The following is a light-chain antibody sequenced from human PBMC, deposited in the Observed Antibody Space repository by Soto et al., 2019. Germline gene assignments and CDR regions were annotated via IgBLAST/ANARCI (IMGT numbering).Light chain of an antibody. Sequence: QSVLTQPPSASGTPGQRVTISCSGSSSNIGSNYVYWYQQLPGTAPKLPIYRNNQRPSGVPDRFSGSKSGTSASLAISGLRSEDEADYYCAAWDDSLSAPVVFGGGTKLTVL. CDR2: RNN. CDR1: SSNIGSNY. CDR3: AAWDDSLSAPVV. J-gene: IGLJ2*01. V-gene: IGLV1-47*01.